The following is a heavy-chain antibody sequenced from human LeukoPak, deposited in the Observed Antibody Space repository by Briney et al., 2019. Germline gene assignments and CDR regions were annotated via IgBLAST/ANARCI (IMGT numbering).Heavy chain of an antibody. CDR1: GFTFDDYA. J-gene: IGHJ4*02. Sequence: GSSLRLSCAASGFTFDDYAMHWVRQAPGKGPAWVSGIFGNSATIRYADSVKGRFTVSRDNAKNSLYLQMNSLRSEDTAFYYCAKELLGKGALDYWGQGALVTVSS. CDR3: AKELLGKGALDY. CDR2: IFGNSATI. V-gene: IGHV3-9*01. D-gene: IGHD3-16*01.